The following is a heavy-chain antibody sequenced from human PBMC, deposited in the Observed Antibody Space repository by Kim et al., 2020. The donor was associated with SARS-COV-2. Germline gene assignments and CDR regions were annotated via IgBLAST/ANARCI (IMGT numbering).Heavy chain of an antibody. D-gene: IGHD6-13*01. V-gene: IGHV3-30*04. CDR2: ISYDGSNK. CDR1: GFTFSSYA. J-gene: IGHJ1*01. Sequence: GGSLRLSCAASGFTFSSYAMHWVRQAPGKGLEWVAVISYDGSNKYYADSVKGRFTISRDNSKNTLYLQMNSLRAEDTAVYYCARDKTRIAAYFQHWGQGTLVTVSS. CDR3: ARDKTRIAAYFQH.